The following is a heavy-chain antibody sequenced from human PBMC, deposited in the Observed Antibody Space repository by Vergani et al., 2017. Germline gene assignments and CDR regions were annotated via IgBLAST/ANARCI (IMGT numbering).Heavy chain of an antibody. Sequence: DVHLAESGGGFFQPGGSLRLSCSASGFSFNSYWMHWVRQVPGKGLLLVSRIKSDGSITAYADSVKGRFTIYRDNAQNTLYLQMNSLRVEDTGVYYCARARCIETCYMSNWLDSWGQGTLVTVSS. J-gene: IGHJ5*01. CDR2: IKSDGSIT. CDR1: GFSFNSYW. V-gene: IGHV3-74*03. D-gene: IGHD3-9*01. CDR3: ARARCIETCYMSNWLDS.